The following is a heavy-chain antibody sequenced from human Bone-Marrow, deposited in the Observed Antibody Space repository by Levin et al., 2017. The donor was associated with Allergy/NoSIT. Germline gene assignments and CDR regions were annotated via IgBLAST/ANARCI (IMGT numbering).Heavy chain of an antibody. CDR2: IHHSGTT. CDR1: GGSISSHDHY. CDR3: ARSYEFWSGYWFDS. V-gene: IGHV4-31*01. Sequence: TLSLTCTVSGGSISSHDHYWCWIRQHPGKGLEWIGYIHHSGTTYYNPSLESHVTMSVDTSQNQFSLKLSSVTAADTAVYYCARSYEFWSGYWFDSWGQGTLVIVSS. J-gene: IGHJ5*01. D-gene: IGHD3-3*01.